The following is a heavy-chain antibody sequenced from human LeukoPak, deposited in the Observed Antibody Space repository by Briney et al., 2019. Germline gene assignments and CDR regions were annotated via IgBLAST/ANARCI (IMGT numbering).Heavy chain of an antibody. V-gene: IGHV4-39*07. Sequence: SETLSLTCTVSGGSISSSSYYWGWIRQPPGKGLEWIGSIYYSGSTYYNPSLKSRVTISVDTSKNQFSLKLSSVTAADTAVYYCARGIFPGSAFDIWGQGTMVTVSS. CDR1: GGSISSSSYY. CDR3: ARGIFPGSAFDI. J-gene: IGHJ3*02. D-gene: IGHD2-21*01. CDR2: IYYSGST.